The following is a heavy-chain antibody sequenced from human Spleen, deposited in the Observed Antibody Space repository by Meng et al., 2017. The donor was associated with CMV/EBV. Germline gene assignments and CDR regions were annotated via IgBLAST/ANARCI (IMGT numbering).Heavy chain of an antibody. CDR1: GYTFTSYY. V-gene: IGHV1-46*01. J-gene: IGHJ4*02. CDR2: INPSGGGT. Sequence: ASVKVSCKASGYTFTSYYMHWVRQAPGQGLEWMGIINPSGGGTNFPQNFQGRVTMTRDTSTSTVYMELSSLGSEDTAVYYCARGYCSSTSCYRQDSSSGAHFDYWGQGTLVTVSS. D-gene: IGHD2-2*02. CDR3: ARGYCSSTSCYRQDSSSGAHFDY.